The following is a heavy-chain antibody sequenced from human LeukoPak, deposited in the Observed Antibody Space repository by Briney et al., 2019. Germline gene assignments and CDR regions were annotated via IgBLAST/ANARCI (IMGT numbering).Heavy chain of an antibody. J-gene: IGHJ4*02. CDR1: GYTFTSYY. D-gene: IGHD2-2*01. CDR3: ARGGVLVPAVNAGIDY. V-gene: IGHV1-46*01. CDR2: INPSGGST. Sequence: ASVKVSCKASGYTFTSYYMHWVRQAPGQGLEWMGIINPSGGSTSYAQNFQGRVTITRDTSASTAYMELSSLRSEDTAVYYCARGGVLVPAVNAGIDYWGQGTLVTVSS.